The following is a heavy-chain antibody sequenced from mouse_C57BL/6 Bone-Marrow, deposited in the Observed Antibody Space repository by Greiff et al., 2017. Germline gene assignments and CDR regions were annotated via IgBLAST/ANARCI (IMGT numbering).Heavy chain of an antibody. CDR3: ARSRWLLPYYFDY. J-gene: IGHJ2*01. V-gene: IGHV1-72*01. CDR2: IDPNSGGT. CDR1: GYTFASYW. D-gene: IGHD2-3*01. Sequence: QGQLQQPGAELVKPGASVKLSCKASGYTFASYWMHWVKQRPGRGLEWIGRIDPNSGGTKYNEKFKSKATLTVDKPSSTAYMQLSSLTSEDSAVYYCARSRWLLPYYFDYWGQGTTLTVSS.